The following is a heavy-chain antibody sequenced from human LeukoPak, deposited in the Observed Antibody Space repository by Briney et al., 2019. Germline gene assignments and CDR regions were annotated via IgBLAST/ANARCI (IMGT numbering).Heavy chain of an antibody. CDR1: AGSISSRGSISSSSYY. J-gene: IGHJ2*01. V-gene: IGHV4-39*07. CDR2: TYYTWST. Sequence: VKPSQTLSLTRTVSAGSISSRGSISSSSYYWGWIRQPPGKGVEWLGSTYYTWSTYYNPPLNSRVTISVDTSKSQFSLKLSSVTAAGTAVYYCAKLYSIGYNWYFDLWGRGTLVTVSS. D-gene: IGHD3-22*01. CDR3: AKLYSIGYNWYFDL.